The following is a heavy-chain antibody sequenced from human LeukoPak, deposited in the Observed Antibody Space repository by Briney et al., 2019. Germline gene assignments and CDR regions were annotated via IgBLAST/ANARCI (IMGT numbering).Heavy chain of an antibody. V-gene: IGHV3-13*05. CDR3: ARELGIEGYWYFDL. Sequence: GGSLRLSCAAPGFTVRSYDMHWVRQVAGKGLEWVSAISTASNPHYAASVQGRFTIFRANAENSSYLQMNSLSAEDTAVYYCARELGIEGYWYFDLWGRGTLVTVSS. J-gene: IGHJ2*01. D-gene: IGHD7-27*01. CDR1: GFTVRSYD. CDR2: ISTASNP.